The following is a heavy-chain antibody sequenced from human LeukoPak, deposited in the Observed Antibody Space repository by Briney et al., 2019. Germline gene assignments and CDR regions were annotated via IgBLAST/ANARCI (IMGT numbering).Heavy chain of an antibody. CDR2: IYYSGNT. D-gene: IGHD2-15*01. Sequence: ETLSLTCTVSGDSISISSYYWSWIRQPPGKGLEWIGYIYYSGNTNYSPSLKSRVTISVDTSKNQFSLKLSSVTAADTAVYYCARGGTNYSGYFHHWGQGTLVTVSS. CDR3: ARGGTNYSGYFHH. V-gene: IGHV4-61*01. J-gene: IGHJ1*01. CDR1: GDSISISSYY.